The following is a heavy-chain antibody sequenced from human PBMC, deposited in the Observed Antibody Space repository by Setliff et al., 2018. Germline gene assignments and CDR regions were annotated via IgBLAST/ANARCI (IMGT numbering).Heavy chain of an antibody. CDR3: ARTDGTNLGYFDN. J-gene: IGHJ4*02. CDR2: ITDDGGTT. D-gene: IGHD2-8*01. V-gene: IGHV3-23*01. CDR1: GFTFFSYT. Sequence: GGSLRLSCTTSGFTFFSYTMNWVRQAPGKGLEWVSAITDDGGTTHYAGSVKGRFTISRDNAENSLYLQMTSLRAEDTAVYYCARTDGTNLGYFDNWGQGTLVTVSS.